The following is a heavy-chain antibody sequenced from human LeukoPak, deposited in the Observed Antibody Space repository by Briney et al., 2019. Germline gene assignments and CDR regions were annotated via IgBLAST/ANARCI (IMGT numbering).Heavy chain of an antibody. CDR3: ARHYYYGSGSSSSYFDY. CDR1: GYSFTSYW. D-gene: IGHD3-10*01. J-gene: IGHJ4*02. CDR2: IYPGDSDT. V-gene: IGHV5-51*01. Sequence: GESLKISCKGSGYSFTSYWIGWVRQMPGKGLEWMGIIYPGDSDTRYSPSFQGQVTISADKSISIVYLQWSSPKASDTAMYYCARHYYYGSGSSSSYFDYWGQGTLVTVSS.